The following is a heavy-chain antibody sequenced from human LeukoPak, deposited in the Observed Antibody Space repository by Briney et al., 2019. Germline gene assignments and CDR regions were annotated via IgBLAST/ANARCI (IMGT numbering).Heavy chain of an antibody. CDR3: ARGGLYCSGGSCLNWFDP. CDR1: GFTFSSYW. D-gene: IGHD2-15*01. J-gene: IGHJ5*02. Sequence: GGSLRLSCAASGFTFSSYWMSWVRQAPGKELEWVANIKQDGSEKYYVDSVKGRFTISRDNAKNSLYLQMNSLRAEDTAVYYCARGGLYCSGGSCLNWFDPWGQGTLVTVSS. V-gene: IGHV3-7*03. CDR2: IKQDGSEK.